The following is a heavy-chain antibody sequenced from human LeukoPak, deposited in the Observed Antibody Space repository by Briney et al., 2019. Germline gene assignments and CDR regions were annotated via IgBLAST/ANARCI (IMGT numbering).Heavy chain of an antibody. CDR1: GYPFPNYG. J-gene: IGHJ4*02. CDR2: ISGYKGTT. D-gene: IGHD1-26*01. V-gene: IGHV1-18*01. Sequence: ASVKVSCKASGYPFPNYGIKWVRQAPGQGLEWMGWISGYKGTTYYAQKFQGRVSMTTDTSTSTAYMELRSLRSDDTAVYYCARDRIVGATMEMCDWGQGTLVTVSS. CDR3: ARDRIVGATMEMCD.